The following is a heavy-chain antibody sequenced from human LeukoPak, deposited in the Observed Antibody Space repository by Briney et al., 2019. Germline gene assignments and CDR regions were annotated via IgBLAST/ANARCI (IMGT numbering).Heavy chain of an antibody. J-gene: IGHJ4*02. Sequence: ASVKVSCKTSGYTFTGYYIHWVRQAPGQGLEWMGWINPNNGGTNYAQHFQGRVTLTRDTSISTAYMELSGLRSDDTAVYYCARYTNSGGDYWGQGTLVTASS. CDR3: ARYTNSGGDY. V-gene: IGHV1-2*02. CDR1: GYTFTGYY. D-gene: IGHD2-2*02. CDR2: INPNNGGT.